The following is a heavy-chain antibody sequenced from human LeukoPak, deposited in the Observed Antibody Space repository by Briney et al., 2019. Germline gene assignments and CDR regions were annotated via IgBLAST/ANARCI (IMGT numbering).Heavy chain of an antibody. D-gene: IGHD6-13*01. J-gene: IGHJ4*02. V-gene: IGHV4-59*01. CDR1: GGSISSYY. CDR3: ARGGRISAGTFD. Sequence: PSETLSLTCTVSGGSISSYYWGWIRQPPGKGLEWIGYIYYSGSTNYNPSLKSRVTISVDTSKNQFPLRLSSVTAADTAVYYCARGGRISAGTFDWGQGTLVTVSS. CDR2: IYYSGST.